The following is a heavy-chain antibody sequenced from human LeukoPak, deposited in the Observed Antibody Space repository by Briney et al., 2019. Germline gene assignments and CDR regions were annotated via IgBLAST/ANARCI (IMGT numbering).Heavy chain of an antibody. J-gene: IGHJ1*01. CDR1: GFTFSNYW. D-gene: IGHD3-22*01. V-gene: IGHV3-7*01. CDR3: ATCSSGYYCDHFQT. Sequence: PGGSLRLSCTASGFTFSNYWMTWIRQAPGQGLEWVSNIKQDGIEKYYVDSVEGRFTVSRDNSKNSLFLQIESLRAADTAVYYCATCSSGYYCDHFQTWGQGSLVTVSS. CDR2: IKQDGIEK.